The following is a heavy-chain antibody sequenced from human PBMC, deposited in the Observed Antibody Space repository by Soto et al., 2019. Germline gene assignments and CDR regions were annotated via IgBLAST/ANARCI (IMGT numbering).Heavy chain of an antibody. CDR1: GYIFTSYY. D-gene: IGHD3-10*01. Sequence: ASVKGACKASGYIFTSYYSHWVRQAPGQGLEWMGWINPFDGSRMFAQSFQGRVTMTRDTSTSTVYMEVSSLRSEDTAVYYCSRVDPGETSPFDHWGQGTLVTVSS. CDR2: INPFDGSR. V-gene: IGHV1-46*03. CDR3: SRVDPGETSPFDH. J-gene: IGHJ4*02.